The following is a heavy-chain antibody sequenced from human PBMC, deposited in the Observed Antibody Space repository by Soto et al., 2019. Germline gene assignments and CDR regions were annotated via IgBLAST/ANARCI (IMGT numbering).Heavy chain of an antibody. CDR2: IDPSDSYT. D-gene: IGHD1-26*01. CDR3: ARGSIVGATLVGPYYYGMDV. V-gene: IGHV5-10-1*01. CDR1: GYSFTSYW. Sequence: PGESLKISCKGPGYSFTSYWISWVRQMPGKGLEWMGRIDPSDSYTNYSPSFQGHVTISADKSISTAYLQWSSLKASDTAMYYCARGSIVGATLVGPYYYGMDVWGQGTTVTVSS. J-gene: IGHJ6*02.